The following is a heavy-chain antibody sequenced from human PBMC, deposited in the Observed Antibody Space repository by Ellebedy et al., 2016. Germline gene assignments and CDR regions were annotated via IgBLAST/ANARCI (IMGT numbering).Heavy chain of an antibody. D-gene: IGHD3-9*01. CDR2: FDPEDGET. Sequence: ASVKVSCXVSGYTLTELSMHWVRQAPGKGLEWMGGFDPEDGETIYAQKLQGRVTMTTDTSTSTAYMELRSLRSDDTAVYYCARVDYDILTGSLMDVWGQGTTVTVSS. CDR1: GYTLTELS. V-gene: IGHV1-24*01. CDR3: ARVDYDILTGSLMDV. J-gene: IGHJ6*02.